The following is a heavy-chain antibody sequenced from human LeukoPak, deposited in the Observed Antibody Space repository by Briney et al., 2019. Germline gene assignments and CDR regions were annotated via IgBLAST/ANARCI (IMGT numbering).Heavy chain of an antibody. CDR3: ARGGSSGWSYLDF. CDR2: TWYDGSNK. D-gene: IGHD6-19*01. J-gene: IGHJ4*02. Sequence: GRSLRLSCAASGFTFSNYAMHWARQAPGKGLEWVAVTWYDGSNKHYADSVKGRFTVSGDSAKNTLYLQMNSLRGGDTAMYYCARGGSSGWSYLDFWGQGTLVTVSS. CDR1: GFTFSNYA. V-gene: IGHV3-33*01.